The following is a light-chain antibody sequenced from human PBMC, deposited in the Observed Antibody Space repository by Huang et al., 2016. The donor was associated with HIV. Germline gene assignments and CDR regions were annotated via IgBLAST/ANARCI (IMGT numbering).Light chain of an antibody. CDR3: QQYNNWPGT. CDR2: AAS. J-gene: IGKJ2*01. Sequence: EVVMTQSPATLSVPPGDRVTLSCRARHAVSSSLAWYQQKTGQAPRLLIYAASTRATGIPARFSGRGSGTDFTLTISSLQSEDSAVYYCQQYNNWPGTFGQGTKLEIK. CDR1: HAVSSS. V-gene: IGKV3-15*01.